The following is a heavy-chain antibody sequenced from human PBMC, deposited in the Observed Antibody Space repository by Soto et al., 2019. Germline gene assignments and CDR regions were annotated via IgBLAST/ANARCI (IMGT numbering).Heavy chain of an antibody. Sequence: SVKVAWTAPVYPFTSYGISWVRQAPGQGLEWMGWISAYSGNTNYAQKLQGRVTMTTDTSTSTAYMELRSLRSDDTAVYYCARDVRPGIAARPCMWGQGTLVTVPS. J-gene: IGHJ4*02. V-gene: IGHV1-18*01. D-gene: IGHD6-6*01. CDR2: ISAYSGNT. CDR1: VYPFTSYG. CDR3: ARDVRPGIAARPCM.